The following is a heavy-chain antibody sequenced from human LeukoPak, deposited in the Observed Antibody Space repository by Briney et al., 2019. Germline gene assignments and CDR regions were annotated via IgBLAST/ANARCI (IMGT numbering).Heavy chain of an antibody. J-gene: IGHJ4*02. CDR1: GFTFDDYA. Sequence: GRSLRLSCAASGFTFDDYAMHWVRQAPGKGLEWVSGISWNSGSIGYADSVKGRFTIPRDNAKNSLYLQMNSLRAEDTALYYCAKGQTWIQLWSPFDYWGQGTLVTVSS. CDR2: ISWNSGSI. CDR3: AKGQTWIQLWSPFDY. V-gene: IGHV3-9*01. D-gene: IGHD5-18*01.